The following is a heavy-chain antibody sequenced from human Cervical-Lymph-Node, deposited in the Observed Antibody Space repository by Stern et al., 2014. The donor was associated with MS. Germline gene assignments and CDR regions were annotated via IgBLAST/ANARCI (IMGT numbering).Heavy chain of an antibody. CDR1: GYTFTGYY. J-gene: IGHJ4*02. Sequence: VQLVQSGAEVKKPGASVKVSCKASGYTFTGYYMHWVRQAPGQGLEWMGWINPNSGGTNYAQKFQGWVTMTRDTSISTAYMELSRLRSDDTAVYYCARDRGTTVTVGGHFDYWGQGTLVTVSS. V-gene: IGHV1-2*04. D-gene: IGHD4-17*01. CDR2: INPNSGGT. CDR3: ARDRGTTVTVGGHFDY.